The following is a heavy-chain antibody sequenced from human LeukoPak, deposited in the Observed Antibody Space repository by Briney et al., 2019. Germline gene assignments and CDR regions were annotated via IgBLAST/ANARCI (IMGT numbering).Heavy chain of an antibody. CDR1: GFTLTGYW. Sequence: PGGSLRLSCAASGFTLTGYWMHWVRQAPGKGLVWVSRVNSDGKSATYADSVKGRLTISRDNAKNTLYLQMNSLRVEDTAVYYCATDSSGPEYYYYGMDVWGQGTTVTVSS. CDR2: VNSDGKSA. CDR3: ATDSSGPEYYYYGMDV. D-gene: IGHD3-22*01. V-gene: IGHV3-74*03. J-gene: IGHJ6*02.